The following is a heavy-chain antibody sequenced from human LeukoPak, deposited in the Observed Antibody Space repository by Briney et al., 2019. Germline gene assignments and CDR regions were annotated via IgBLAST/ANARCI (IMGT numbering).Heavy chain of an antibody. CDR2: MNPNSGNT. D-gene: IGHD3-3*01. CDR3: ARGPHSFDFWRAIISHYYMDV. CDR1: GCTFTSYD. V-gene: IGHV1-8*01. J-gene: IGHJ6*03. Sequence: VASVKVSCKASGCTFTSYDINWVRQATGQGLEWMGWMNPNSGNTGYAQKFQGRVTMTRNTSISTAYMELSSLRSEDTAVYYCARGPHSFDFWRAIISHYYMDVWGKGTTVSVSS.